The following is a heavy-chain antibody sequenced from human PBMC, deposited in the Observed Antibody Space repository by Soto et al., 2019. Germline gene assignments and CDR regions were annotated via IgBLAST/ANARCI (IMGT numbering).Heavy chain of an antibody. V-gene: IGHV4-59*01. CDR1: GGSISSYY. D-gene: IGHD5-12*01. J-gene: IGHJ6*02. CDR2: IYYSGST. CDR3: AISGYDYYYYGMDV. Sequence: SETLSLTCTVSGGSISSYYWSWIRQPPGKGLEWIGYIYYSGSTNYNPSLKSRVTISVDTSKNQFSLRLSSVTAADTAVYYCAISGYDYYYYGMDVWGQGTTVTVSS.